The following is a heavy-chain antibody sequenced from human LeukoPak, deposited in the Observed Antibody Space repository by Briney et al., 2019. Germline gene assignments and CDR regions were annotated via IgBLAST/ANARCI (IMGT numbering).Heavy chain of an antibody. CDR1: GYTFTSYA. CDR2: INPSGGST. J-gene: IGHJ4*02. Sequence: ASVKVSCKASGYTFTSYAITWVRQAPGQGLEWMGIINPSGGSTSYAQKFQGRVTMTRDMSTSTVYMELSSLRSEDTAVYYCARELYGGVTAIPSFDYWGQGTLVTVSS. D-gene: IGHD2-21*02. V-gene: IGHV1-46*01. CDR3: ARELYGGVTAIPSFDY.